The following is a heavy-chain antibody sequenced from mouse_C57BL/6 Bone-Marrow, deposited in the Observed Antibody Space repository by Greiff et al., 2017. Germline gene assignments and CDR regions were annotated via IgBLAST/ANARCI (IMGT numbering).Heavy chain of an antibody. CDR2: ISNGGGST. V-gene: IGHV5-12*01. CDR1: GFTFSDYY. D-gene: IGHD1-1*01. CDR3: ARHYYGSSWYFDV. J-gene: IGHJ1*03. Sequence: EVQVVESGGGLVQPGGSLKLSCAASGFTFSDYYMYWVRQTPEKRLEWVAYISNGGGSTYYPDTVKGRFTISRDNAKNTLYLQMSRLKSEDTAMYYCARHYYGSSWYFDVWGTGTTVTVSS.